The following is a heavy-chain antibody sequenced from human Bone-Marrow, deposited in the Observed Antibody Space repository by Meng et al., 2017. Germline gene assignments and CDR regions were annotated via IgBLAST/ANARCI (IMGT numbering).Heavy chain of an antibody. CDR3: ARVGRYGYTSAWYDY. D-gene: IGHD6-19*01. Sequence: LSLTCAASGFTFSSYPIHWVRQAPAKGLEWVAVISYDGTNKYYADSVKGRFTISSDNSKNTLYLQMDSLRAEDTAIYYCARVGRYGYTSAWYDYWGQGTLVTVSS. V-gene: IGHV3-30*04. J-gene: IGHJ4*02. CDR1: GFTFSSYP. CDR2: ISYDGTNK.